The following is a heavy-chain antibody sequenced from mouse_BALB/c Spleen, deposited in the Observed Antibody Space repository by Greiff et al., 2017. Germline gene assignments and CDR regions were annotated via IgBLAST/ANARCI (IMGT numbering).Heavy chain of an antibody. J-gene: IGHJ3*01. CDR2: INSNGGST. CDR3: ARDWDETY. Sequence: EVMLVESGGGLVQPGGSLKLSCAASGFTFSSYGMSWVRQTPDKRLELVATINSNGGSTYYPDSVKGRFTISRDNAKNTLYLQMSSLKSEDTAMYYCARDWDETYWGQGTLVTVSA. CDR1: GFTFSSYG. D-gene: IGHD4-1*01. V-gene: IGHV5-6-3*01.